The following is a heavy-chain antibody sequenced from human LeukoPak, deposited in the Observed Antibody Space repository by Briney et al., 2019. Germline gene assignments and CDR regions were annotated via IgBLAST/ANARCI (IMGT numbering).Heavy chain of an antibody. D-gene: IGHD2-15*01. CDR3: ARDPVCSGGSCYSSWFDP. Sequence: GGSLRLSCAASGFTFDDYGMSWVRQAPGKGLEWVSGINWNGGSTGYADSVKGRFTISRDNAKNSLYLQMNSLRAEDTAVYYCARDPVCSGGSCYSSWFDPWGQGTLVTVSS. CDR1: GFTFDDYG. V-gene: IGHV3-20*04. J-gene: IGHJ5*02. CDR2: INWNGGST.